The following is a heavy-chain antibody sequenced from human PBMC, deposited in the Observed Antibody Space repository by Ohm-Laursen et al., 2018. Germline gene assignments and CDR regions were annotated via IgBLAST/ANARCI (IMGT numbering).Heavy chain of an antibody. Sequence: SLRLSCTASGFTFSSYWMSWVRQAPGKGLEWVANIKQDGSEKYYVDSVEGRFTISRDNAKNSLYLQMNSLRAEDTAVYYCARSTVTTYWYFDLWGRGTLVTVSS. J-gene: IGHJ2*01. CDR2: IKQDGSEK. CDR3: ARSTVTTYWYFDL. V-gene: IGHV3-7*03. CDR1: GFTFSSYW. D-gene: IGHD4-17*01.